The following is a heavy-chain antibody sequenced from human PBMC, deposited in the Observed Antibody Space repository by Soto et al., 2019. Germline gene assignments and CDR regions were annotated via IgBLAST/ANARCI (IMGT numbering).Heavy chain of an antibody. D-gene: IGHD6-6*01. CDR2: ITPIFGTA. V-gene: IGHV1-69*13. J-gene: IGHJ6*02. Sequence: SVKVSCKASGGTFSSYAISWVRQAHGQGLEWMGGITPIFGTANYAQKFQGRVTITADESTSTAYMELSSLRSEDTAVYYCARDNAGWNSSSQTNYYGMAVWGQGTTVTFSS. CDR1: GGTFSSYA. CDR3: ARDNAGWNSSSQTNYYGMAV.